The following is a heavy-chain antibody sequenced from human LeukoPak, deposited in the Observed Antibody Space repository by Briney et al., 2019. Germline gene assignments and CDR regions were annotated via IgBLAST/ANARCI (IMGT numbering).Heavy chain of an antibody. D-gene: IGHD6-13*01. CDR1: GFTFSSYG. Sequence: GGSLRLSCAASGFTFSSYGMHWVRQAPGKGLESVAVIWYDGSNKYYADSVKGRFTISRDNSKNTLYLQMNSLRAEDTAVYYCARDLLQQLPYYYYYYGMDVWGQGTTVTVSS. CDR2: IWYDGSNK. V-gene: IGHV3-33*01. CDR3: ARDLLQQLPYYYYYYGMDV. J-gene: IGHJ6*02.